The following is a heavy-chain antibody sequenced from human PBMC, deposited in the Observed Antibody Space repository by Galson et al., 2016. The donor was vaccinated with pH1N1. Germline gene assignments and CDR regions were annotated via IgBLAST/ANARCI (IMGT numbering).Heavy chain of an antibody. V-gene: IGHV3-30*18. CDR3: AKDLSSTRNYGMDV. J-gene: IGHJ6*02. D-gene: IGHD2-2*01. Sequence: SLRLSCAASGFTFSSYWMTWVRQAPGKGLEWVAVIWYDGSNKYYADSVKGRFTISRDNSKNTLYLQMNSLRAEDTAMYYCAKDLSSTRNYGMDVWGQGTTVTVSS. CDR2: IWYDGSNK. CDR1: GFTFSSYW.